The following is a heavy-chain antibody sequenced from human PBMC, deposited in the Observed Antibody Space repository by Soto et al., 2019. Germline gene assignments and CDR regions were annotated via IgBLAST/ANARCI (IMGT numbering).Heavy chain of an antibody. V-gene: IGHV4-31*03. CDR2: IYYSGGT. Sequence: SETLSLTCTVSVGSISTGGYYWSWIRQHPGKGLEWIGSIYYSGGTYSNSSLKSRLTMSVDTSKSQFSLKLSSVTAADTAVYYCARDFYDSVGYTWFDSWSQGTLVIVSS. CDR3: ARDFYDSVGYTWFDS. D-gene: IGHD3-22*01. J-gene: IGHJ5*01. CDR1: VGSISTGGYY.